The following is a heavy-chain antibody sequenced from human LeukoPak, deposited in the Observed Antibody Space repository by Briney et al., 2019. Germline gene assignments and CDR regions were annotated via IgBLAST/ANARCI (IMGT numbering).Heavy chain of an antibody. CDR3: ARVLYYDFWSGDPFDY. J-gene: IGHJ4*02. CDR2: ISNSGSTI. D-gene: IGHD3-3*01. CDR1: GFTFSDYY. V-gene: IGHV3-11*04. Sequence: PGGSLRLSCAASGFTFSDYYMSWIRQAPGKGLEWVSYISNSGSTIYYTDSVKGRFTISRDNAKNSLYLQMNSLRAEDTAVYYCARVLYYDFWSGDPFDYWGQGTLVTVSS.